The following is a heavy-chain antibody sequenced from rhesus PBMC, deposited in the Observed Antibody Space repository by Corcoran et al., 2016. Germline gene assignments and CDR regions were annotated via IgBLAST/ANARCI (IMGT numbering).Heavy chain of an antibody. CDR2: IITGGGST. Sequence: VQRVECGGGLVLRGGPLGLSCICCGLSFSGYYMYWVRQAPGKGLEWVSAIITGGGSTWYTDSVKGRFTISKENAKNTLYLQMDSLRAEDTAVYYCAKAQYSNYGVDYWGQGVLVTVSS. CDR1: GLSFSGYY. J-gene: IGHJ4*01. V-gene: IGHV3-8*01. D-gene: IGHD4-23*01. CDR3: AKAQYSNYGVDY.